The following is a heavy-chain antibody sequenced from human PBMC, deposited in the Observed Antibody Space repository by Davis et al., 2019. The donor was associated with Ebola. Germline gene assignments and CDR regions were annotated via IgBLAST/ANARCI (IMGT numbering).Heavy chain of an antibody. CDR2: ISGDGRIT. D-gene: IGHD3-22*01. Sequence: GESLKISCAASEFTFSDYWMHWVRQAPGKRLVWVSRISGDGRITTYADSVKGRFSISRDNTKNTLYLQMYSLRAEDTAVYFCARSSYYPDYWGQGTLVTVSS. J-gene: IGHJ4*02. V-gene: IGHV3-74*01. CDR3: ARSSYYPDY. CDR1: EFTFSDYW.